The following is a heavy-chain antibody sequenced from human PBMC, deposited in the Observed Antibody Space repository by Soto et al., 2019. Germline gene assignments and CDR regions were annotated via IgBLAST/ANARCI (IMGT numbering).Heavy chain of an antibody. J-gene: IGHJ6*02. D-gene: IGHD3-3*01. CDR1: GGSISSSSYY. Sequence: SETLSLTCTVSGGSISSSSYYWGWIRQPPGKGLEWIGSIYYSGSTYYNPSLKSRVTISVDTSKNQFSLKLSSVTAADTAVYYCASRLYYDFWSGYFRGSMDVWGQGTTVTVSS. V-gene: IGHV4-39*01. CDR3: ASRLYYDFWSGYFRGSMDV. CDR2: IYYSGST.